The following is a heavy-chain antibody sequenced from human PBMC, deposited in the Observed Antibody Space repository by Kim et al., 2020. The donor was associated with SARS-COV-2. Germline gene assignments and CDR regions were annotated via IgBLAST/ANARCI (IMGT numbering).Heavy chain of an antibody. J-gene: IGHJ5*02. CDR1: GGSFSGYY. CDR3: ARLYSSVVTNPNWFDP. CDR2: INHSGST. V-gene: IGHV4-34*01. D-gene: IGHD6-19*01. Sequence: SETLSLTCAVYGGSFSGYYWSWIRQPPGKGLEWIGEINHSGSTNYNPSLKSRVTISVDTSKNQFSLKLSSVTAADTAVYYCARLYSSVVTNPNWFDPWGQGTLVTVSS.